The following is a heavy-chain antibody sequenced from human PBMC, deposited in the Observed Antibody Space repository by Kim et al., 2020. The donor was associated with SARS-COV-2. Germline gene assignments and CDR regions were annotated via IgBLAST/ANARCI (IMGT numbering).Heavy chain of an antibody. CDR3: ARATFYDFWSGNAFDI. V-gene: IGHV4-31*03. CDR1: GGSISSGGYY. CDR2: IYYSGST. D-gene: IGHD3-3*01. Sequence: SETLSLTCTVSGGSISSGGYYWSWIRQHPGKGLEWIGYIYYSGSTYYNPSLKSRVTISVDTSKNQFSLKLSSVTAADTAVYYCARATFYDFWSGNAFDILGQGTMVTVSS. J-gene: IGHJ3*02.